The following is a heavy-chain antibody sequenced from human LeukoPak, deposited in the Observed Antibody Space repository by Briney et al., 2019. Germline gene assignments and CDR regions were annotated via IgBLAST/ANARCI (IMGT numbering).Heavy chain of an antibody. CDR3: ARKRTPDY. CDR1: GGSFSGYY. CDR2: INHSGST. V-gene: IGHV4-34*01. Sequence: AETLSLTCAVYGGSFSGYYWSWIRQPPGKGLEWIGEINHSGSTNYNPSLKSRVTRSVDTSKNQFSLKLSSVTAADTAVYYCARKRTPDYWGQGTLVTVSS. D-gene: IGHD1-1*01. J-gene: IGHJ4*02.